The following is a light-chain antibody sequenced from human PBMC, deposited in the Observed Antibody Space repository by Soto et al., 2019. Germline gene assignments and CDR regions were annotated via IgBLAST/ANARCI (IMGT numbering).Light chain of an antibody. J-gene: IGKJ4*01. CDR3: QQYGSSPPIT. Sequence: DIELTQAPGTLSLSPGERATLSCRASQSVTSNYLAWYQQKPGQAPRLLIYGASGRATGIPDRFSGSGSGTDFTLTVSRLEPEDFAVYYCQQYGSSPPITFGGGTKVDIK. CDR2: GAS. CDR1: QSVTSNY. V-gene: IGKV3-20*01.